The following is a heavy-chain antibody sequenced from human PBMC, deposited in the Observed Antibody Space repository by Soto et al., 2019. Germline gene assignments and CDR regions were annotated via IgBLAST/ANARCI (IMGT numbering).Heavy chain of an antibody. J-gene: IGHJ4*02. CDR1: GGSFNRHT. CDR2: IIPIFGTA. CDR3: ARGWGYDSTDYYYAY. Sequence: VQLVQSGAEVRKPGSSVRVSCKASGGSFNRHTISWVRQAPGQGLEWMGGIIPIFGTANHAQKFQGRVTILADESTSTVYMELSSLRSDDTAIYYCARGWGYDSTDYYYAYWGQGTLVIVSS. D-gene: IGHD3-22*01. V-gene: IGHV1-69*01.